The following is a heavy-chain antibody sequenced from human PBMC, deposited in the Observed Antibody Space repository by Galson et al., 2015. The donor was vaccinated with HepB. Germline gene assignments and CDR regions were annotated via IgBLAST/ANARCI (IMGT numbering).Heavy chain of an antibody. CDR3: AKALRRSYYAFDI. D-gene: IGHD3-10*01. CDR1: GFTFSNYG. V-gene: IGHV3-23*01. CDR2: ISGSGDGT. Sequence: SLRLSCAASGFTFSNYGLSWVRQAPGKGPEWVSGISGSGDGTYYGDSVRGRFTISRDNSKNTVYVQMNSLRVEDTAIYYCAKALRRSYYAFDIWGQGTMVTVSS. J-gene: IGHJ3*02.